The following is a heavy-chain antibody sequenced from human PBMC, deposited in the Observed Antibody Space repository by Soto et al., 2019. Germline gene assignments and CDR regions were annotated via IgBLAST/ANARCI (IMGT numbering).Heavy chain of an antibody. D-gene: IGHD2-15*01. J-gene: IGHJ6*02. CDR3: ARDRSVVVVAATPYYYYGMDV. CDR2: IKQDGSEK. Sequence: EVQLVESGGGLVQPGGSLRLSCAASGFTFSSYWMSWVRQAPGKGLEWVANIKQDGSEKYYVDSVKSRFTISRDNAKNSLYLQMNSVRAEDTAVYYCARDRSVVVVAATPYYYYGMDVWGQGTTVTVSS. CDR1: GFTFSSYW. V-gene: IGHV3-7*01.